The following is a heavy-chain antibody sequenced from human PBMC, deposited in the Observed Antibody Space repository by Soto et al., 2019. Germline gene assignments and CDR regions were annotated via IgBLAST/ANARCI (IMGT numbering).Heavy chain of an antibody. Sequence: ASVKVPCKASGYTFTSYDINWVRQATGQGLEWMGWMNPNSGNTGYAQKFQGRVTMTRNTSISTAYMELSSLRSEDTAVYYCAKERSRVRYYGMDVWGQGTTVTVSS. V-gene: IGHV1-8*01. J-gene: IGHJ6*02. CDR2: MNPNSGNT. CDR1: GYTFTSYD. CDR3: AKERSRVRYYGMDV. D-gene: IGHD6-13*01.